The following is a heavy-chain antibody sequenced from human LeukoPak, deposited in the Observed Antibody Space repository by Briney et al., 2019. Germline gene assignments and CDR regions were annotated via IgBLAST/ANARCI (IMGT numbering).Heavy chain of an antibody. V-gene: IGHV4-59*01. Sequence: SETLSLTCTVSGGSISSYYWSWIRQPPGKGLEWIGYIYYSGSTNYNPSLKSRVTISVDTSKNQFSLKLSSVTAADTAVYYCARGAKTIFGVVIKLDYWGQGTLVTVSS. CDR1: GGSISSYY. CDR2: IYYSGST. CDR3: ARGAKTIFGVVIKLDY. D-gene: IGHD3-3*01. J-gene: IGHJ4*02.